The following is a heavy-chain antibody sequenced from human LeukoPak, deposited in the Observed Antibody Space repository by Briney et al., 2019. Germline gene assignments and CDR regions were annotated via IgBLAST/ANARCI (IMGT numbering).Heavy chain of an antibody. V-gene: IGHV3-21*01. CDR1: GFTFSSYS. J-gene: IGHJ4*02. D-gene: IGHD5-18*01. Sequence: NPGGSLRLSCAASGFTFSSYSMNWVRQAPGKGLEWVSSISSSSSSYIYYADSVKGRFTISRDNAKNSLYLQMNSLRAEDTAVYYCARDLDSYGFFDYWGQGTLVTVSP. CDR3: ARDLDSYGFFDY. CDR2: ISSSSSSYI.